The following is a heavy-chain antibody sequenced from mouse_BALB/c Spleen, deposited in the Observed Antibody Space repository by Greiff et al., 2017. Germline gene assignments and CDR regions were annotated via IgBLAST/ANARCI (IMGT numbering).Heavy chain of an antibody. J-gene: IGHJ3*01. CDR2: ISYDGSN. V-gene: IGHV3-6*02. CDR1: GYSITSGYY. CDR3: ATALRPAWFAY. Sequence: ESGPGLVKPSQSLSLTCSVTGYSITSGYYWNWIRQFPGNKLEWMGYISYDGSNNYNPSLKNRISITRDTSKNQFFLKLNSVTTEDTATYYCATALRPAWFAYWGQGTLVTVSA.